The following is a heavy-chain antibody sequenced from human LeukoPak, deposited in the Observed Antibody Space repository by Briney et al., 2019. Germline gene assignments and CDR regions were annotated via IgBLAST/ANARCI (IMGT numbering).Heavy chain of an antibody. D-gene: IGHD4-11*01. CDR1: GFTFSTYA. CDR2: ITSSGDTT. CDR3: ADSNYWYPVDY. Sequence: GGSLRLSCAASGFTFSTYAMRWVRQAPGKGLEWVSSITSSGDTTYYADSVKGRFTISRDNSKNTLYLQMNSLRAEDTALYYCADSNYWYPVDYWGQGALVTVSS. J-gene: IGHJ4*02. V-gene: IGHV3-23*01.